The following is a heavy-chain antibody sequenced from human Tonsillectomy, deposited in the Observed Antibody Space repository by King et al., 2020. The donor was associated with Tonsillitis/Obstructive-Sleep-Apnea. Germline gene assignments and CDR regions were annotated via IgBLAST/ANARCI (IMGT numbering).Heavy chain of an antibody. CDR3: ARGDYDILTETFQH. Sequence: VQLQQSGPGLVKPSQTLSLTCALSGDIVSSNSAAWNWIRQSPSRGLEWLGRTYYRSKWYNDYAVSVKSRITINPDTSKNQFSLQLNSVTPEDTAVYYCARGDYDILTETFQHWGQGTLVTVSS. D-gene: IGHD3-9*01. J-gene: IGHJ1*01. CDR2: TYYRSKWYN. V-gene: IGHV6-1*01. CDR1: GDIVSSNSAA.